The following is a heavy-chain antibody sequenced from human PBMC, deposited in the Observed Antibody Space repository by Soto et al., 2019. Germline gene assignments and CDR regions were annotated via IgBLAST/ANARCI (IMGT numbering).Heavy chain of an antibody. V-gene: IGHV5-51*01. Sequence: GESLKISCKGSEYTFTSYWIVWVRQVPGKGLEWMGIIYPGDSDTRYSPSFQGRFTISRDNSKNTLYLQMNSLGAEDTAVYYCAKVHSSGYFECVDSWGQGTLVTVSS. CDR1: EYTFTSYW. CDR2: IYPGDSDT. D-gene: IGHD3-22*01. CDR3: AKVHSSGYFECVDS. J-gene: IGHJ4*02.